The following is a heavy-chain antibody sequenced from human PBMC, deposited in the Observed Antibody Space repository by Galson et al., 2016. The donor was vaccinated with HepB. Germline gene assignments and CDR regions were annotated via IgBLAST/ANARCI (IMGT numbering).Heavy chain of an antibody. CDR2: INQDRSEK. J-gene: IGHJ6*02. Sequence: SLRLSCAASGFTFGGHWMSWVRQTPGKGLEWVANINQDRSEKYYVDSLKGRFTISRDNAKNSLYLQMNSLRAEDTAVYFCARRIVNQGRIGGWGWGMDVWGQGVTVTVSS. D-gene: IGHD3-10*01. CDR1: GFTFGGHW. V-gene: IGHV3-7*01. CDR3: ARRIVNQGRIGGWGWGMDV.